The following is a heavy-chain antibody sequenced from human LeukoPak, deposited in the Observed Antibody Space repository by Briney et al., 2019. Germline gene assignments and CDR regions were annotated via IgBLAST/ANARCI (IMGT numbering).Heavy chain of an antibody. CDR3: ARESVTWDAFDI. V-gene: IGHV4-39*07. CDR1: GGPISSSSYY. D-gene: IGHD4-17*01. Sequence: SETLSLTCTVSGGPISSSSYYWGWIRQPPGKGLEWIGSIYYSGSTNYNPSLKSRVTIPVDTSKNQFSLKLSSVTAADTAVYYCARESVTWDAFDIWGQGTMVTVSS. CDR2: IYYSGST. J-gene: IGHJ3*02.